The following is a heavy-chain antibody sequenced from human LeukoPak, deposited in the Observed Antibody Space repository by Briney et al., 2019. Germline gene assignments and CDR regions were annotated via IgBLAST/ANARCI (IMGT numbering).Heavy chain of an antibody. J-gene: IGHJ4*02. CDR2: INPSGGST. CDR3: ARGGSGMPVGY. V-gene: IGHV1-46*01. Sequence: ASVKVSCKASGYTFTSYGISWVRQAPGQGLEWMGIINPSGGSTSYAQKFQGRVTMTRDTSTSTVYMELSSLRSEDTAVYYCARGGSGMPVGYWGQGTLVTVSS. CDR1: GYTFTSYG. D-gene: IGHD3-10*01.